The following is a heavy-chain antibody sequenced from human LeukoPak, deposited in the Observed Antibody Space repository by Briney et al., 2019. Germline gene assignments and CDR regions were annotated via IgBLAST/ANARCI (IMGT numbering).Heavy chain of an antibody. D-gene: IGHD6-19*01. Sequence: GGSLRLSCAASGFTFSNFGMHWVRQAPGKGLEWVAVISYDGSNKYYADSVKGRFTISRDNSKNTLYLQMNSLRAEDTAVYHCAKDKGGGWYGGGVHWGQGTLVTVSS. CDR3: AKDKGGGWYGGGVH. J-gene: IGHJ4*02. CDR1: GFTFSNFG. V-gene: IGHV3-30*18. CDR2: ISYDGSNK.